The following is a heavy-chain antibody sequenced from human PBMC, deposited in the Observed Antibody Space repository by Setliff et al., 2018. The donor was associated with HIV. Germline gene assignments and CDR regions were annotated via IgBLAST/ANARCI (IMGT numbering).Heavy chain of an antibody. D-gene: IGHD6-13*01. J-gene: IGHJ3*02. CDR2: INTRGGST. CDR1: GTNLLPYY. V-gene: IGHV1-46*01. CDR3: ARRGRQQSDAFDI. Sequence: VASVKVSCKTSGTNLLPYYMHWVRQAPGQGLEWMGVINTRGGSTSYAQKFQGRVTMTSDTSTYTVYMELSRLRSDDTAVYYCARRGRQQSDAFDIWGQGQWSPSPQ.